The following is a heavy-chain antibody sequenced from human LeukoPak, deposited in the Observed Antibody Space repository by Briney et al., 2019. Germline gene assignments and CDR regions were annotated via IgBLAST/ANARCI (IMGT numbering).Heavy chain of an antibody. J-gene: IGHJ4*02. CDR1: GYTFTDYS. V-gene: IGHV1-2*02. CDR2: INPNSGGT. CDR3: ARVDFGDSVDS. Sequence: ASVKVSCKASGYTFTDYSMHWVRQAPGQGLEWMGWINPNSGGTNYAQKFQGRVTMTRDTSISTAYMELSRLRSDDTAIYYCARVDFGDSVDSWGQGTLVTVSS. D-gene: IGHD4-17*01.